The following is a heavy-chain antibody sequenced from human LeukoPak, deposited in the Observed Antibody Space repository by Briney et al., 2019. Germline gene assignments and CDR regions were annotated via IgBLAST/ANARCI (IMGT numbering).Heavy chain of an antibody. CDR2: IYHSGST. CDR1: GGSISSGGYY. Sequence: SQTLSLTCTVSGGSISSGGYYWSWIRQPPGKGLEWIGYIYHSGSTYYNPSLESRVTISVDRSKNQFSLKLSSVTAADTAVYYCAREWARGYFDYWGQGTLVTVSS. V-gene: IGHV4-30-2*01. CDR3: AREWARGYFDY. J-gene: IGHJ4*02.